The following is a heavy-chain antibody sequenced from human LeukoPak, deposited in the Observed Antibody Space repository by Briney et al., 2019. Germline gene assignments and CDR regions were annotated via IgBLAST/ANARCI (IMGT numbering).Heavy chain of an antibody. J-gene: IGHJ4*02. V-gene: IGHV3-23*01. D-gene: IGHD3-22*01. Sequence: QSGGSLRLSCAASGFTLTDYGVSWVRQAPGKGLEWVSCITGSSGSTYYADSVKGRFTISRDNSKNTLYLQMNSLRADDTAIYYCAKGPQLNSGFHPAYWGQGTLVTVSS. CDR3: AKGPQLNSGFHPAY. CDR2: ITGSSGST. CDR1: GFTLTDYG.